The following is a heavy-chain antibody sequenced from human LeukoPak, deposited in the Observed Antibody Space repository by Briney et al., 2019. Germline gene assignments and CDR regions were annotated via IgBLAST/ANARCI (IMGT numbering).Heavy chain of an antibody. CDR1: GFTFSSYA. CDR3: ARDEEGGYSYGILDY. Sequence: GGSLRLSSAASGFTFSSYAMHWVRQAPGKGLEWVAVISYDGSNKYYADSVKGRFTISRDNSKNTLYLQMNSLRAEDTAVYYCARDEEGGYSYGILDYWGQGTLVTVSS. CDR2: ISYDGSNK. V-gene: IGHV3-30-3*01. J-gene: IGHJ4*02. D-gene: IGHD5-18*01.